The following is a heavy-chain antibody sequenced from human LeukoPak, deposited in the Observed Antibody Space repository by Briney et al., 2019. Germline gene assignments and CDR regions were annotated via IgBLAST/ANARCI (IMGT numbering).Heavy chain of an antibody. J-gene: IGHJ4*02. D-gene: IGHD3-22*01. CDR2: IYYSGST. CDR1: GGSISSGGYY. Sequence: SQTLSLTCTASGGSISSGGYYWSWIRQHPGKGLEWIGYIYYSGSTYYNPSLKSRVTISVDTSKNQFSLKLSSVTAADTAVYYCARASYYYDSSGYYYFDYWGQGTLVTVSS. CDR3: ARASYYYDSSGYYYFDY. V-gene: IGHV4-31*03.